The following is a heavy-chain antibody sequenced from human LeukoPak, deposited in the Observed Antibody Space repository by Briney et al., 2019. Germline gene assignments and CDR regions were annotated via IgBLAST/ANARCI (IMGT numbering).Heavy chain of an antibody. D-gene: IGHD3-9*01. CDR2: INSDESST. J-gene: IGHJ4*02. Sequence: PGGSLRLSCAASGFTFSSYWMHWVRQAPGKGLVWVSRINSDESSTSYADSVKGRFTISRDNAKNTLYLQMNSLRAEDTAVYYCAKEGIHPLLRYFDWLPFQFDYWGQGTLVTVSS. CDR3: AKEGIHPLLRYFDWLPFQFDY. CDR1: GFTFSSYW. V-gene: IGHV3-74*01.